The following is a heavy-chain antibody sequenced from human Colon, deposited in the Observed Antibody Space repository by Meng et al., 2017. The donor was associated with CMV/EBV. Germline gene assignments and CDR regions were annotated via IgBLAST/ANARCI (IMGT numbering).Heavy chain of an antibody. V-gene: IGHV3-21*03. D-gene: IGHD3-9*01. CDR1: GFTFSSYS. Sequence: GESLKISCAASGFTFSSYSMNRVRQAPGKGLEWVSSISSSSSYIYYADSVKGRFTISRDNSKNTLYLQMNSLRAEDTAVYYCAKVSAGYDILTGYLYFDYWGQGTLVTVSS. CDR2: ISSSSSYI. CDR3: AKVSAGYDILTGYLYFDY. J-gene: IGHJ4*02.